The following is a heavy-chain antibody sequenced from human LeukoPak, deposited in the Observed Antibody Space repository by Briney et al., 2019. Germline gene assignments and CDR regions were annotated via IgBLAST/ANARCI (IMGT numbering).Heavy chain of an antibody. CDR3: ARATDFYWFFDL. V-gene: IGHV4-39*01. CDR1: GGSISSSSYY. D-gene: IGHD1-14*01. J-gene: IGHJ2*01. Sequence: SETLSLTCTVSGGSISSSSYYWGWIRQPPGKGLEWIGSIYYSGSTYYNPSLKSRVTISVDTSKNQFSLKLSSVTAADTAVYYCARATDFYWFFDLWGRGTLVTVSS. CDR2: IYYSGST.